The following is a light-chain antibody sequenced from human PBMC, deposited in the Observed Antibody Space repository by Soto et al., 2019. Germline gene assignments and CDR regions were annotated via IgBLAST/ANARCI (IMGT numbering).Light chain of an antibody. J-gene: IGKJ5*01. V-gene: IGKV2-28*01. Sequence: DIVMTQSPLSLPVTPGEPASISCRSSQSLLHSNGYNYLDWYLQKPGQSPQLLIYLGSNRASGVPDRFSGSGSGTDFTLKISRVEADDVGLYYCMQARQTPSITFGQGTRLEIK. CDR3: MQARQTPSIT. CDR2: LGS. CDR1: QSLLHSNGYNY.